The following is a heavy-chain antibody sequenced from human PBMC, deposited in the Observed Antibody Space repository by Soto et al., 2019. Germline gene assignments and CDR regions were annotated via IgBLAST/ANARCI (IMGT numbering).Heavy chain of an antibody. V-gene: IGHV3-15*01. D-gene: IGHD3-10*02. J-gene: IGHJ4*02. CDR2: IKSKTDGGTT. CDR1: GFTFSNAW. CDR3: TTDSVTDFVRGVSRNEYYFDY. Sequence: GGSLRLSCAASGFTFSNAWMSWVRQAPGKGLEWVGRIKSKTDGGTTDYAAPVKGRFTISRDDSKNTLYLQMNSLKTEDTAVYYCTTDSVTDFVRGVSRNEYYFDYWGQGTLVTVSS.